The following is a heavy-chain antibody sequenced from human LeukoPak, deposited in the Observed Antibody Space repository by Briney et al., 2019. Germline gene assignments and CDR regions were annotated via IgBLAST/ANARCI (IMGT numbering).Heavy chain of an antibody. CDR2: VYFSGTT. J-gene: IGHJ4*02. CDR3: AGGKYDILTGYFRFDH. D-gene: IGHD3-9*01. Sequence: PSQTLSLTCSVSGVSVNSGGYYWNWLRQHPERGLESIGHVYFSGTTYYNPALKSRITILKDATQNQFTLKVDSVTPTDTAVYFCAGGKYDILTGYFRFDHWGQGTLVTVSS. V-gene: IGHV4-31*03. CDR1: GVSVNSGGYY.